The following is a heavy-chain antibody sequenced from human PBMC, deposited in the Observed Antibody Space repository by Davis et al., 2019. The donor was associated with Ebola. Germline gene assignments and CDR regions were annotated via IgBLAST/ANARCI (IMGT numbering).Heavy chain of an antibody. CDR3: AREPRSGSYHNWFDP. V-gene: IGHV1-46*01. CDR2: INPSGGST. Sequence: ASVKVSCKASGYTFTSYYMHWVRQAPGQGLEWMGIINPSGGSTSYAQKFQGRVTMTRDTSTSTVYMELSSLRSEDTAVYYCAREPRSGSYHNWFDPWGQGTLVTVSS. D-gene: IGHD1-26*01. CDR1: GYTFTSYY. J-gene: IGHJ5*02.